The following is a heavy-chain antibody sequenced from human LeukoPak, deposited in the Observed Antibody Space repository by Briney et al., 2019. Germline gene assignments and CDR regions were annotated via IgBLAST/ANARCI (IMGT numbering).Heavy chain of an antibody. CDR1: GFTFSTYW. Sequence: PGGSLRLSCAASGFTFSTYWMTWVRQAPGKGLEWVANIKKDGREKYYVDSVKGRFTISRDNAKNSLFLQMNSLRVEDTAVYYCARDYPLAYGVPGEASSDYWGQGTLVTVSS. V-gene: IGHV3-7*03. CDR3: ARDYPLAYGVPGEASSDY. D-gene: IGHD4-17*01. CDR2: IKKDGREK. J-gene: IGHJ4*02.